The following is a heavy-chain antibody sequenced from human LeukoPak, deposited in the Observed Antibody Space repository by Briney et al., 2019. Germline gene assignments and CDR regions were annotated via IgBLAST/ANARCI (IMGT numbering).Heavy chain of an antibody. J-gene: IGHJ4*02. CDR2: IRSDGSNK. Sequence: GGSLRLSCAASGFTFSSYGMHWVRQAPGKGLEWVAFIRSDGSNKYYADSVKGRFTIARDNSKNTLYVQMNSLRAEDTAIYCCAKDLSYVRAAPRPDGLDFWGQGTLVTVSS. D-gene: IGHD6-6*01. V-gene: IGHV3-30*02. CDR3: AKDLSYVRAAPRPDGLDF. CDR1: GFTFSSYG.